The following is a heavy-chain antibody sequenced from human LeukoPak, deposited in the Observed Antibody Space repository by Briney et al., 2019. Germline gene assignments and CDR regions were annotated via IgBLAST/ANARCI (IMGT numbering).Heavy chain of an antibody. CDR2: MNPNSGNT. CDR1: GYTFTSYD. D-gene: IGHD6-19*01. J-gene: IGHJ4*02. CDR3: ARGLRYSSGRYVY. V-gene: IGHV1-8*03. Sequence: ASVKVSCKASGYTFTSYDINWVRQATGQGLEWMGWMNPNSGNTGYAQKFQGRVTITGNTSISTAYMELSSLRSEDTAVYYCARGLRYSSGRYVYWGQGTLVTVSS.